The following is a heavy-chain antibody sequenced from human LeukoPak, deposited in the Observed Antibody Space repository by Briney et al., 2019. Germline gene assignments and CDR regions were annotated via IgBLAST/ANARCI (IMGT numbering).Heavy chain of an antibody. V-gene: IGHV1-2*02. Sequence: ASVKVSCKASGYTFTGYYMHWVRQAPGQGLEWMGWINPNSGGTNYAQKFQGRVTMTRDTSISPAYMELSRLRSDDTAVYYCASRHTYCGGDRYLGAPDYWGQGTLVTVSS. CDR3: ASRHTYCGGDRYLGAPDY. J-gene: IGHJ4*02. CDR2: INPNSGGT. CDR1: GYTFTGYY. D-gene: IGHD2-21*01.